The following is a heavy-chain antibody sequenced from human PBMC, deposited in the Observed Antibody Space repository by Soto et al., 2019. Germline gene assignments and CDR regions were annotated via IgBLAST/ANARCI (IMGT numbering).Heavy chain of an antibody. Sequence: PGGSLRLSCAASGFTFGTYAMNWVRQAPGKGLEWVSSTPGSGGSAYYADSVKGRFTISRDNSKNTLYLQMDSLSPEDTAIYYCAKGGSSGWYYFDLWGQGTLVTVYS. CDR1: GFTFGTYA. V-gene: IGHV3-23*01. CDR3: AKGGSSGWYYFDL. J-gene: IGHJ4*02. D-gene: IGHD6-19*01. CDR2: TPGSGGSA.